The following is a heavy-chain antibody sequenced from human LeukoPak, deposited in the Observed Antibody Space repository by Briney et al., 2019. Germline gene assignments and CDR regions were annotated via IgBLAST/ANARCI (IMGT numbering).Heavy chain of an antibody. Sequence: GGSLRLSCAASGFTLSSYSMNWVRQTPGKGLEWVSSISSSSSYIYYADSVKGRFTISRDNAKKLLYLQMNSLRAEDTAVYYCARDSLTMIVGRQKRGLDYWGQGTLVTVSS. CDR2: ISSSSSYI. CDR3: ARDSLTMIVGRQKRGLDY. D-gene: IGHD3-22*01. J-gene: IGHJ4*02. V-gene: IGHV3-21*01. CDR1: GFTLSSYS.